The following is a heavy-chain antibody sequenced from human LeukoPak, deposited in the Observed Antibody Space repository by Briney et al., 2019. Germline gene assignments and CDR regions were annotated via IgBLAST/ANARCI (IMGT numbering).Heavy chain of an antibody. J-gene: IGHJ4*02. Sequence: PSETLSLTCTVSGGSISSSSYYWGWIRQPPGKGLEWIGRMYTSGSTNYNPSLKSRVTMSVDTSKNQFSLKLSSVTAADTAVYYCARGFGAVTTLDYWGQGTLVTVSS. CDR1: GGSISSSSYY. CDR2: MYTSGST. CDR3: ARGFGAVTTLDY. D-gene: IGHD4-11*01. V-gene: IGHV4-61*05.